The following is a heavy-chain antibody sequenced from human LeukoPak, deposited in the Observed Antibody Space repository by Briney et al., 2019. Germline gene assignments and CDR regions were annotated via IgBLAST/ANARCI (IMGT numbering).Heavy chain of an antibody. D-gene: IGHD2-2*01. Sequence: PGGSLRLSCVASGFTFDDYGMSWVRQAPGKGLEWVSGINWNGGSTGYADSVKGRFTISRDNAKNSLYLQMNSLRAEDTAVYYCARDEGYCSSTSCYDYFQHWGQGTLVTVFS. CDR3: ARDEGYCSSTSCYDYFQH. CDR1: GFTFDDYG. J-gene: IGHJ1*01. V-gene: IGHV3-20*04. CDR2: INWNGGST.